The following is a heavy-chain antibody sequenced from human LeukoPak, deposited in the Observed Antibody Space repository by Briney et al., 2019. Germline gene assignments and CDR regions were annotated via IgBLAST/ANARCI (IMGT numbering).Heavy chain of an antibody. D-gene: IGHD2-2*01. J-gene: IGHJ4*02. CDR2: ISSSGSTI. CDR1: GFTFSSYE. Sequence: GGSLRLSCAASGFTFSSYEMNWVRQGPGKGLEWVSYISSSGSTIYYADSVKGRFTISRDNAKNSLYLQMNSLRAEDTAVYYCARDHPHGSTSGYWGQGTLVTVSS. CDR3: ARDHPHGSTSGY. V-gene: IGHV3-48*03.